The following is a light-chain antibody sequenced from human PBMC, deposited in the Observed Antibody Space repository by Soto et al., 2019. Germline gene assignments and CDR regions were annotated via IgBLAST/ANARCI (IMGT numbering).Light chain of an antibody. V-gene: IGLV2-14*01. J-gene: IGLJ1*01. Sequence: QSALTQPASVSGSPGQSITISCTGTSSDVGGYNYVSWYQQHPGKAPKLMIYDVSNRPSGVSNRFSGSKSGNTASLTISGLHAEDEADYYFSSYTSSSTYVFGTGTKLTVL. CDR3: SSYTSSSTYV. CDR2: DVS. CDR1: SSDVGGYNY.